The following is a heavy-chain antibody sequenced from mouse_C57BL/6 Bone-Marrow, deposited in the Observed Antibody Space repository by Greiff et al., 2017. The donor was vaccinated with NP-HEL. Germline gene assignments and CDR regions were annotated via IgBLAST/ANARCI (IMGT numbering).Heavy chain of an antibody. J-gene: IGHJ4*01. D-gene: IGHD2-5*01. Sequence: DVMLVESRGGLVQPGESLKLSCESNEYEFPSHDMSWVRKTPEKRLELVAAINSDGGSTYYPDTMERRFIISRDNTKKTLYLQMSSLRSEDTALYYCARLAYYSNYEGAMDYWGQGTSVTVSS. V-gene: IGHV5-2*01. CDR3: ARLAYYSNYEGAMDY. CDR1: EYEFPSHD. CDR2: INSDGGST.